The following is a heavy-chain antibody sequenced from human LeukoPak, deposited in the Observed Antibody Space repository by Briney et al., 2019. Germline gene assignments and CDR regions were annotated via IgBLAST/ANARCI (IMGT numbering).Heavy chain of an antibody. V-gene: IGHV4-61*05. Sequence: SETLSLTCTVSGGSISSSSYYWGWIRQPPGKGLEWIGYIYTSGSTNYNPSLKSRVTISVDTSKNQFSLKLSSVTAADTAVYYCARNGGPTSTSIITTLLYFDYWGQGTLVTVSS. D-gene: IGHD3-10*01. CDR2: IYTSGST. CDR1: GGSISSSSYY. CDR3: ARNGGPTSTSIITTLLYFDY. J-gene: IGHJ4*02.